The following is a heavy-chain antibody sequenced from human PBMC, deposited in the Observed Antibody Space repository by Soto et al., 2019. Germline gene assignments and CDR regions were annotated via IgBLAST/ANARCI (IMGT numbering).Heavy chain of an antibody. CDR2: IYYSGST. CDR3: ARAWNGYSYGYFDY. D-gene: IGHD5-18*01. Sequence: ASETLSLTCTVSGGSVSSGSYYWSWIRQPPGKGLEWIGYIYYSGSTNYNPSLKSRVTISVDTSKNQFSLKLSSVTAADTAVYYCARAWNGYSYGYFDYWGQGTLVTVSS. J-gene: IGHJ4*02. V-gene: IGHV4-61*01. CDR1: GGSVSSGSYY.